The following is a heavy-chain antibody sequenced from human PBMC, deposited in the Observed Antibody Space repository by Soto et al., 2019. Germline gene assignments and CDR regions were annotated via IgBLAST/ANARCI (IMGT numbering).Heavy chain of an antibody. CDR3: AVVDSTGNWFDP. D-gene: IGHD6-25*01. CDR2: MYYSGTT. J-gene: IGHJ5*02. CDR1: GGSISSSDFY. Sequence: PSETLSLTCTVSGGSISSSDFYWGWLRQTPGKGLEFIGSMYYSGTTYSNPSLKSRVTISVDTSKNQFTLKLISVTAADTAVYYCAVVDSTGNWFDPWGEGALVTVSS. V-gene: IGHV4-39*01.